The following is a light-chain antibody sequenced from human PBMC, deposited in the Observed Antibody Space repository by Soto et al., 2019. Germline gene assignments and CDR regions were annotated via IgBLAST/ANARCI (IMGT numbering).Light chain of an antibody. Sequence: IVMTQSPDSLAVSLVERVTINCKSSQSVLYSSNNRNYLAWYQQKPGQPPKLLIYWASTRESGVPDRFSGSGSGTDFTLTISSLQAEDVAVYYCQQYYSTPHTFGGGTKVDIK. J-gene: IGKJ4*01. V-gene: IGKV4-1*01. CDR1: QSVLYSSNNRNY. CDR3: QQYYSTPHT. CDR2: WAS.